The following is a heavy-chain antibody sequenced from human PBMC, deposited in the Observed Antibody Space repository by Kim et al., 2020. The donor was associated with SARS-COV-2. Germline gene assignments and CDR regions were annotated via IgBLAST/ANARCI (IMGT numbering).Heavy chain of an antibody. CDR1: GGSFSGYY. CDR2: INHSGST. J-gene: IGHJ3*02. V-gene: IGHV4-34*01. D-gene: IGHD1-26*01. Sequence: SETLSLTCAVYGGSFSGYYWSWIRQPPGKGLEWIGEINHSGSTNYNPSLKSRVTISVDTSKNQFSLKLSSVTAADTAVYYCARLRLSYAFDIWGQGTMVTVSS. CDR3: ARLRLSYAFDI.